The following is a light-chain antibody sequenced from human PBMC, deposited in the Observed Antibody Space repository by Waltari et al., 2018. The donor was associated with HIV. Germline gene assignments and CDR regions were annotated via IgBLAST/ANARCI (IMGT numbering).Light chain of an antibody. CDR1: SPNIRPGHD. J-gene: IGLJ3*02. CDR3: QSHGGV. V-gene: IGLV1-40*01. CDR2: ENN. Sequence: QSTLTPPPSVSGAPGQMLTISCSGPSPNIRPGHDVPWYQQLPVTAPKLLTYENNKRPSGVPDRLSGSKSDTSASLAITGLQAEDEAVYYCQSHGGVFGGGTKLIVL.